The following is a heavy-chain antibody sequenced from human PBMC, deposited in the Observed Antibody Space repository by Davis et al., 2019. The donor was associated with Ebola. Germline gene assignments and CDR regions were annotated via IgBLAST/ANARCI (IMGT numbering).Heavy chain of an antibody. V-gene: IGHV5-51*01. CDR2: IYPGDSDT. CDR1: GYSFTTYW. CDR3: ARHSKVGATKSYYDY. D-gene: IGHD1-26*01. Sequence: GESLKISCEGFGYSFTTYWIAWVRQMPGKGLECMGIIYPGDSDTRYSPSFQGQVTISADKSFSTAYLQWSSLKASDTAMYFCARHSKVGATKSYYDYWGQGTLVTVSS. J-gene: IGHJ4*02.